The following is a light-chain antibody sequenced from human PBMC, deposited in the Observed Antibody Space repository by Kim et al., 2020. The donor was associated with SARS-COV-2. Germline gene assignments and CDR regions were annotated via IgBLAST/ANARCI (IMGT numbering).Light chain of an antibody. CDR3: NSRDISGDHVV. V-gene: IGLV3-19*01. CDR2: GNN. CDR1: SLRTYY. Sequence: SSELTQDPVVSVALGQTVRITCQGDSLRTYYASWFQQKPGQAPILVIYGNNNRPSGIPDRFSGSSSGNTASLTVTGAQAVDEADYYCNSRDISGDHVVFGGGTQLTVL. J-gene: IGLJ2*01.